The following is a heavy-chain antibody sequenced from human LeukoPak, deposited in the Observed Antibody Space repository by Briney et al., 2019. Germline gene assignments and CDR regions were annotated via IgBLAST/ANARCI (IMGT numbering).Heavy chain of an antibody. J-gene: IGHJ4*02. V-gene: IGHV4-4*07. CDR1: GVSINSHY. CDR3: ARALNPLTGTYYFDY. CDR2: IYISGST. Sequence: SETLSLTCTVSGVSINSHYWTWIQQPAGKGLEWIGRIYISGSTDYSPSLKSQVTMSVDTSKNQFSLRLNSVTAADTAVYYCARALNPLTGTYYFDYWGQGTLVTVSS.